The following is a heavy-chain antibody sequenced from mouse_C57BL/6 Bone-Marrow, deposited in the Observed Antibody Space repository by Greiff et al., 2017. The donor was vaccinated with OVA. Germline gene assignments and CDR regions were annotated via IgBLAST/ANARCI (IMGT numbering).Heavy chain of an antibody. CDR1: GYTFTSYW. D-gene: IGHD2-4*01. CDR3: TRGRDDCDGAWFAY. J-gene: IGHJ3*01. Sequence: EVQLQQSGTVLARPGASVKMSCKTSGYTFTSYWMHWVKQRPGQGLEWIGAIYPGNSDTSYNQKFKGKAKLTAVTSASTAYMELSSLTNEDSAVYYCTRGRDDCDGAWFAYWGQGTLVTVSA. CDR2: IYPGNSDT. V-gene: IGHV1-5*01.